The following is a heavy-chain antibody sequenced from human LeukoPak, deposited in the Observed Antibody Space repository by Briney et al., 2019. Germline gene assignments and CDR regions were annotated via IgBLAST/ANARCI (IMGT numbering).Heavy chain of an antibody. D-gene: IGHD5-18*01. J-gene: IGHJ4*02. CDR1: GGTFSSYA. Sequence: ASVKVSCKASGGTFSSYAISWVRQAPGQGLEWMGWINPNSGGTNYAQKFQGRVTMTRDTSISTAYMELSRLRSDDTAVYYCASGGYSYGYWDYWGQGTLVTVSS. CDR3: ASGGYSYGYWDY. V-gene: IGHV1-2*02. CDR2: INPNSGGT.